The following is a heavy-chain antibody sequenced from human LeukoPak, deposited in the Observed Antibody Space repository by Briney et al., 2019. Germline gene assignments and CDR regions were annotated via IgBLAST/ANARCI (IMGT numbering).Heavy chain of an antibody. CDR3: ASRPLATAGPLDC. CDR2: IYHGGST. V-gene: IGHV4-4*02. J-gene: IGHJ4*01. D-gene: IGHD6-13*01. Sequence: PSETLSLTCAVSGGSISRAHWWTWVRQSPGKGLEWIGEIYHGGSTNYNPSLKSRVTISVDKSKNQFALKLRSMTAADTAVYYCASRPLATAGPLDCWGHGTLVTVSS. CDR1: GGSISRAHW.